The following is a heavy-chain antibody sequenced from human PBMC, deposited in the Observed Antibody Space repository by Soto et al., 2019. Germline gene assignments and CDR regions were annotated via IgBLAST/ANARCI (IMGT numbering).Heavy chain of an antibody. CDR3: ASSSTVLLPTAMTGWFDP. V-gene: IGHV3-30*03. CDR2: ISYDGSVA. D-gene: IGHD2-2*01. CDR1: GFTFSSYG. J-gene: IGHJ5*02. Sequence: SLRLSCAASGFTFSSYGMHWVRQAPGKGLEWVAVISYDGSVAMYVDSVKGRFTISRDNAKNTLYLHMNSLRAEDTAVYYCASSSTVLLPTAMTGWFDPWGQGTLVTVSS.